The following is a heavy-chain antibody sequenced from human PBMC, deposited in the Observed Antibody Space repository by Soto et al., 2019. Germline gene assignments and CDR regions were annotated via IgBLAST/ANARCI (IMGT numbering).Heavy chain of an antibody. CDR3: ARPGWGERFDAFDI. Sequence: SETLSLTCTVSGGSISSYYWSWIRQPPGKGLEWIGYIYYSGSTNYNPSLKSRVTISVDTSKNQFSLKLSSVTAADTSVYYCARPGWGERFDAFDIWGQGTMVTVSS. V-gene: IGHV4-59*08. CDR2: IYYSGST. J-gene: IGHJ3*02. D-gene: IGHD1-1*01. CDR1: GGSISSYY.